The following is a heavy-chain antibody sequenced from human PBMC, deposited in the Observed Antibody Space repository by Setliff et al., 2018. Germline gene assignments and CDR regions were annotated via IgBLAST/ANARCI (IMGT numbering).Heavy chain of an antibody. CDR3: VRGQGPRTVVAIPFDH. Sequence: ASVKVSCKASGYIFTKYGINWVRQAPGQGLEWMGWISPYYGSTNYAQKFQGRVTMTTDTSTSTAYMELTSLTSDDTALYYCVRGQGPRTVVAIPFDHWGQGTLVTVPQ. D-gene: IGHD3-22*01. J-gene: IGHJ4*02. V-gene: IGHV1-18*01. CDR1: GYIFTKYG. CDR2: ISPYYGST.